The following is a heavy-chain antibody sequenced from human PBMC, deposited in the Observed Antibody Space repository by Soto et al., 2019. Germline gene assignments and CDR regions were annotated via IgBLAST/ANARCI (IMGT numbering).Heavy chain of an antibody. CDR1: GFTFDDYA. Sequence: PGGSLRLSCAASGFTFDDYAMHWVRQAPGKGLEWVSGISWNSGSIGYADSVKGRFTISRDNAKNSLYLQMNSLRAEDTALYYCAKDRGVHSSWSLNVDYWGQGTLVTVSS. D-gene: IGHD6-13*01. CDR3: AKDRGVHSSWSLNVDY. CDR2: ISWNSGSI. J-gene: IGHJ4*02. V-gene: IGHV3-9*01.